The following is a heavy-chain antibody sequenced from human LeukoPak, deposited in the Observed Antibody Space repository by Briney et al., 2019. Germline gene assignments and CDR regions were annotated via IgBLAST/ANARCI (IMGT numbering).Heavy chain of an antibody. CDR2: TYYRSNWYN. J-gene: IGHJ6*03. V-gene: IGHV6-1*01. CDR3: ARDQGSSSSGANYYYYYMDV. D-gene: IGHD6-6*01. Sequence: SQTLSLTCALSGDIFSSNSAAWNWIRQSPSRGLEWLGRTYYRSNWYNDYAVSVKSRITINPDTSKNQFSLQLNSVTPEDTAVYYCARDQGSSSSGANYYYYYMDVWGKGTTVTVSS. CDR1: GDIFSSNSAA.